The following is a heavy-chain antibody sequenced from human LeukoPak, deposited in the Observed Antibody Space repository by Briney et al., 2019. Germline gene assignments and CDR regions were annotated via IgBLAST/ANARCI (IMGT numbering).Heavy chain of an antibody. J-gene: IGHJ4*02. CDR2: IIPIFGTA. V-gene: IGHV1-69*05. CDR3: ASSHGSGSYYNIGQFDY. D-gene: IGHD3-10*01. Sequence: GSSVTVSCKASGGTFISYAISWVRQAPGQGLEWMGGIIPIFGTANYAQKFQGRVTITTDESTSTAYMELSSLRSEDTAVYYCASSHGSGSYYNIGQFDYWGQGTLVTVSS. CDR1: GGTFISYA.